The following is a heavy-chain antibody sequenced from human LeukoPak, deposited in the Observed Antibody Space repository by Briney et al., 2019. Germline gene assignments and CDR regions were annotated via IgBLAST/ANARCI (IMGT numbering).Heavy chain of an antibody. V-gene: IGHV4-34*01. J-gene: IGHJ4*02. CDR1: GGSFSGNY. D-gene: IGHD6-13*01. CDR3: ARGSIAAAVTY. Sequence: PSETLSLTCAVYGGSFSGNYWNWLRQPPGKGLEWIGEINHSGSTNYNPSLKSRVTISVDTSKNQFSLNLNSVTAADTAVYYCARGSIAAAVTYWGQGTLVTVSS. CDR2: INHSGST.